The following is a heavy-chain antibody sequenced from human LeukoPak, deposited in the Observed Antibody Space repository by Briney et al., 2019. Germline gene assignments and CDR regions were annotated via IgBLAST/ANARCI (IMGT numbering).Heavy chain of an antibody. J-gene: IGHJ4*02. CDR2: IYHSGRT. Sequence: SETLSLTCTVSGYSISSGYYWGWIRQPPGKGLEWIGSIYHSGRTFYNPSLKSRVTISVDTSKNQFSLKLSSVTAADTAVYYCARHYYDNFDYWGQGTLVTVSS. D-gene: IGHD3-22*01. CDR3: ARHYYDNFDY. CDR1: GYSISSGYY. V-gene: IGHV4-38-2*02.